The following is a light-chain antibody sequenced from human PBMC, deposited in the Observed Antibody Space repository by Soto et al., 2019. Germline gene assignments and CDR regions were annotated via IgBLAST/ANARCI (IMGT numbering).Light chain of an antibody. CDR2: NNH. J-gene: IGLJ2*01. CDR3: AAWDDSLNGHVV. CDR1: NSNIGSNT. Sequence: QSVLTQPPSASGTPGQRVTISCSRSNSNIGSNTVNWYQQLPGTAPKLLIYNNHQRPSGVPDRFSGSKSGTSASLAISGLQSEDEADYYCAAWDDSLNGHVVFGGGTKVTVL. V-gene: IGLV1-44*01.